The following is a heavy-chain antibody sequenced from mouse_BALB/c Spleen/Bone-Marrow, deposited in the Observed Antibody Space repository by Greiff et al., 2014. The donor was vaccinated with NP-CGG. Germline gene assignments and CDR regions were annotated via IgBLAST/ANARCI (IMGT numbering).Heavy chain of an antibody. J-gene: IGHJ3*01. V-gene: IGHV5-4*02. Sequence: VQLKESGGGLVKPGGSLKLSCAASGFTFSDYYMYWVRQTPEKRLEWVATISDGGSYTYYPDSMKGRFTISRDDAKNNLYLQMSSLKSEDTAMYYCARGGGNYEGAWFAYWGQGTLVTVSA. CDR3: ARGGGNYEGAWFAY. D-gene: IGHD2-1*01. CDR2: ISDGGSYT. CDR1: GFTFSDYY.